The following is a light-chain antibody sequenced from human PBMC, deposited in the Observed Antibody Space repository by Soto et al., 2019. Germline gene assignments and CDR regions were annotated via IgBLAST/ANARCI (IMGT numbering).Light chain of an antibody. CDR1: SSDVGGYNY. J-gene: IGLJ2*01. V-gene: IGLV2-14*01. CDR3: SSYTSSSNVV. Sequence: QSALTQPASVSGSPGQSITISCTGTSSDVGGYNYVSWYQQHPGKAPKLMIYEVSNRPSGVSNRFSGSKSGNTASLTISGLQAEDEADYYCSSYTSSSNVVFGGGTKVIVL. CDR2: EVS.